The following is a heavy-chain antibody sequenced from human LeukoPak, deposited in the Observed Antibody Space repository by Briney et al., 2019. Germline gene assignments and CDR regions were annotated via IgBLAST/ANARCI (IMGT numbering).Heavy chain of an antibody. V-gene: IGHV3-7*01. CDR2: IKQDGSEK. Sequence: PGGSLRLSCAASGFTFSSYWMSWVRQAPGKGLEWVANIKQDGSEKYYVDSVKGRFTISRDNAKNSPYLQMNSLRAEDTAVYYCARDTLLSPYGSGDTAYWGQGTLVTVSS. D-gene: IGHD3-10*01. CDR3: ARDTLLSPYGSGDTAY. J-gene: IGHJ4*02. CDR1: GFTFSSYW.